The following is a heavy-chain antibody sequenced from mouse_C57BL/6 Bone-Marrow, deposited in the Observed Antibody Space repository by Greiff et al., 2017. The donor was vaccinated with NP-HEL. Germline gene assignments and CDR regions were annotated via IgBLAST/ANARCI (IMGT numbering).Heavy chain of an antibody. D-gene: IGHD1-1*01. CDR2: IDPSDSET. CDR1: GYTFTSYW. J-gene: IGHJ1*03. Sequence: QVQLQQPVAELVRPGSSVKLSCKASGYTFTSYWMHWVKQRPIQGLEWIGNIDPSDSETHYNQKFKDKATLTVDKSSSTAYMQLSSLTSADSAVYYCARDYGSSYWYFDVWGTGTTVTVSS. V-gene: IGHV1-52*01. CDR3: ARDYGSSYWYFDV.